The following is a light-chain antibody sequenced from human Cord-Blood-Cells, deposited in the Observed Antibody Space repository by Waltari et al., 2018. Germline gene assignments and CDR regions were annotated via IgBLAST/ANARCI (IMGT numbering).Light chain of an antibody. CDR2: WAS. J-gene: IGKJ1*01. CDR3: QQYYSTPQT. V-gene: IGKV4-1*01. Sequence: DIVMTQSPDSLAVSLGERATINCKSSQSVVYSSNNKNYLAWYQQKPGQPPKLLIYWASTRESGVPDRFSGSGSETDFTLTISSLQAEDVAVYYCQQYYSTPQTFGQGTKVEIK. CDR1: QSVVYSSNNKNY.